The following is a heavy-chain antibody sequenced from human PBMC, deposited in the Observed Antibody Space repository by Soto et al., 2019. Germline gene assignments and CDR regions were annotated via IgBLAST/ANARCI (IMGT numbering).Heavy chain of an antibody. CDR1: GFSFSDGAVG. CDR2: YYWDEDE. Sequence: QITLKESGPTLVKPTQTLKLTCTFSGFSFSDGAVGVGWFRQSPGKAPEWLAIYYWDEDEWHSPSLRTRLSTSYEAARSQVVLSMVDMDPQDTATYFCARGLRREACWGGDCYYFDVWGQGLQVAAS. J-gene: IGHJ4*02. CDR3: ARGLRREACWGGDCYYFDV. D-gene: IGHD2-21*01. V-gene: IGHV2-5*02.